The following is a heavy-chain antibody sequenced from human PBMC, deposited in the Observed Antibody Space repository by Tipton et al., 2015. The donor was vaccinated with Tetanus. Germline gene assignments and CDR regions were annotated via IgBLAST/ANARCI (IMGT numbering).Heavy chain of an antibody. D-gene: IGHD2-15*01. CDR2: SWYDGTDK. Sequence: SLRLSCAASGFIFSSYGIHWVRQAPGKGLEWLAVSWYDGTDKYYADSVKGRFTISRDNSKNTLELQMNSLRAEDTALYYCAGEADCSGGSGLSGDFDSWVQGTQVTVSS. CDR1: GFIFSSYG. J-gene: IGHJ4*02. CDR3: AGEADCSGGSGLSGDFDS. V-gene: IGHV3-33*01.